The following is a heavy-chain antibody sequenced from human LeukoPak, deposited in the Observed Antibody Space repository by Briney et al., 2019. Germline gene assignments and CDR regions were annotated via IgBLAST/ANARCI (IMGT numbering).Heavy chain of an antibody. D-gene: IGHD3-3*01. CDR3: AKRVPLTALDS. V-gene: IGHV3-NL1*01. CDR1: GFTFSSYG. CDR2: IGSGSVDK. Sequence: GGSLRLSCEASGFTFSSYGMHWVRQAPGKGLEWVSVIGSGSVDKHYADTVRGRFDIPRDNSKNRLFLQMNSLRVEDSGVYYCAKRVPLTALDSWGQGTLVTVSS. J-gene: IGHJ5*01.